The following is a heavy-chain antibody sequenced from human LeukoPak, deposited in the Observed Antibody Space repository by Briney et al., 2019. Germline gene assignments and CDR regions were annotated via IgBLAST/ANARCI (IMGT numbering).Heavy chain of an antibody. D-gene: IGHD3-22*01. CDR3: ARGRYYYDSSGYYYDNWLDP. CDR2: LFYGGTT. CDR1: GDSIRGYY. Sequence: PSETLSLTCTVAGDSIRGYYGSWIPQPPGKGLEYMGFLFYGGTTKYSPSLKSRATISVDTSKNQFSLTLTSVTAADTALYYCARGRYYYDSSGYYYDNWLDPWGQGTLVTVSS. J-gene: IGHJ5*02. V-gene: IGHV4-59*01.